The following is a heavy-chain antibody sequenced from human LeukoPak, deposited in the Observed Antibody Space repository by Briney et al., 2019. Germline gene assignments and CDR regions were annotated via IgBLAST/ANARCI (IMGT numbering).Heavy chain of an antibody. D-gene: IGHD3-10*01. CDR1: GGSISSGSYY. CDR3: ASRFHYYGSGMGFDP. Sequence: SQTLSLTCTVSGGSISSGSYYWSWIRQPAGKGLEWIGRIYTSGSTNYNPSLKSRVTISIDTSKNQFSLKLSSVTAADTAVYYCASRFHYYGSGMGFDPWGQGTLVTVSS. V-gene: IGHV4-61*02. J-gene: IGHJ5*02. CDR2: IYTSGST.